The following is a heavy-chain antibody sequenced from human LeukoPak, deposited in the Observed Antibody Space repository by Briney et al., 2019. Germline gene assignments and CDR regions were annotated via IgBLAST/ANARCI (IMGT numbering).Heavy chain of an antibody. CDR1: GLTVMNNY. J-gene: IGHJ4*02. D-gene: IGHD6-13*01. V-gene: IGHV3-66*01. CDR2: IYSAVST. CDR3: ARIAAAGPIDY. Sequence: PGGSLRLSCAASGLTVMNNYMNGVRQAPGKGLDWVSVIYSAVSTYYTDSVKGRFTISRDISKNTLYLQMNSLRAEDTAVYYCARIAAAGPIDYWGQGTLVTVSS.